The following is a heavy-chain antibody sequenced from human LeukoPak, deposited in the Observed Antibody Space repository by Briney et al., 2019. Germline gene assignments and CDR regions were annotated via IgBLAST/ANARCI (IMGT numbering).Heavy chain of an antibody. CDR1: GFTFSSYG. D-gene: IGHD4-17*01. V-gene: IGHV3-30*18. CDR2: ISYDGSNK. J-gene: IGHJ6*02. CDR3: AKDPVTTSYYYYGMDV. Sequence: PGRSLRLSCAASGFTFSSYGMHWVRQAPGKGLEWVAVISYDGSNKYYADSVKGRFTISRDNSKNTLYLQMNSLRAEDTAVYYCAKDPVTTSYYYYGMDVWGQGTTVTVSS.